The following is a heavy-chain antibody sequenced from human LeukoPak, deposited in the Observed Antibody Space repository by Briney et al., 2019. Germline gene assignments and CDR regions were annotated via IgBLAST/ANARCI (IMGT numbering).Heavy chain of an antibody. D-gene: IGHD1-26*01. CDR3: ARPGIVGATNVCLGY. V-gene: IGHV3-30*02. Sequence: GGSLRLSCAASGFTFSTYGMHWVRQAPGKGLEWVAFIRYDAINKYYADSVKGRFTISRDNAKNSLYLQMNSLRAEDTAVYYCARPGIVGATNVCLGYWGQGTLVTVSS. CDR1: GFTFSTYG. J-gene: IGHJ4*02. CDR2: IRYDAINK.